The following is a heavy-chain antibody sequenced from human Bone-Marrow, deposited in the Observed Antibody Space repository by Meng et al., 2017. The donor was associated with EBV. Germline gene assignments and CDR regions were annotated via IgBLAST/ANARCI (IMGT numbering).Heavy chain of an antibody. J-gene: IGHJ4*02. CDR3: ARGTTVKSYGIDY. V-gene: IGHV4-30-4*01. Sequence: QVQLQESGPGLVKPSQXLSLNCAVPGDSINSGAYYWSWIRHPPGRGLEWIGYVYYNGATYYNPSLKSRVSISVDTSKNQFSLKLSSVTAADTAVYYCARGTTVKSYGIDYWGQGTLVTVSS. CDR1: GDSINSGAYY. CDR2: VYYNGAT. D-gene: IGHD4-17*01.